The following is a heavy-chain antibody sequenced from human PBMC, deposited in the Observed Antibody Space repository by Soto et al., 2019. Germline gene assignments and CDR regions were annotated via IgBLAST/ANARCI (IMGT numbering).Heavy chain of an antibody. D-gene: IGHD3-16*01. V-gene: IGHV3-9*01. Sequence: GGSLRLSCTVSGFMFEDFAMHWVRQAPGQGLEWVSGINWNGVNRGYAESVLGRFTISRDNAKKSLYLDMNYLRPEDTALYFCAKDVDRLGELWGYFQSWGQGTMVTVSS. CDR2: INWNGVNR. CDR3: AKDVDRLGELWGYFQS. J-gene: IGHJ1*01. CDR1: GFMFEDFA.